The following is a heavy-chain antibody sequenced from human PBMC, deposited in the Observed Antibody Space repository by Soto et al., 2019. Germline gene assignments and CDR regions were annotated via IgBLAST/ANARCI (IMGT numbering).Heavy chain of an antibody. Sequence: GGSLRLSCAASAFTFSSYAMSWVRQAPGKGLEWVSAIRGSGGSTYYADSVKGRFTISRDNAKNSLYLQMDSLRAEDTAVYYCARRELVSCGGDCYSKYFQYWGQGTLVTVSS. D-gene: IGHD2-21*02. J-gene: IGHJ1*01. CDR1: AFTFSSYA. V-gene: IGHV3-23*01. CDR3: ARRELVSCGGDCYSKYFQY. CDR2: IRGSGGST.